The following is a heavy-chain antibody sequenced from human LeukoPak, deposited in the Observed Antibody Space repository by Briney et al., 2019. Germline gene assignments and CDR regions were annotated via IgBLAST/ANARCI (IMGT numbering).Heavy chain of an antibody. CDR1: GYTFTGYY. D-gene: IGHD3-10*01. J-gene: IGHJ4*02. V-gene: IGHV1-2*02. CDR3: ARDSRLLWFGEFNLPHGPYYFDY. CDR2: INPNSGGT. Sequence: GASVKVSCKASGYTFTGYYMHWVRQAPGQGLEWMGWINPNSGGTNYAQKFQGRVTMTRDTSISTAYMELSRLRSDDTAVYYCARDSRLLWFGEFNLPHGPYYFDYWGQGTLVTVSS.